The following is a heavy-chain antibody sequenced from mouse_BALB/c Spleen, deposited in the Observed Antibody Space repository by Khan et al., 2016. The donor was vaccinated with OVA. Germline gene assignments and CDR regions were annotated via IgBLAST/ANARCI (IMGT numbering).Heavy chain of an antibody. V-gene: IGHV3-2*02. J-gene: IGHJ2*01. CDR1: GYSITSGYG. Sequence: EVELVESGPGLVKPSQSLSLTCTVTGYSITSGYGWNWIRQFPGNKLEWMGYISYSGSTNYNPSLNSRISITRDTSKKQFFLQLNSVTTDDTATYYCARTARIKYWGQGTTLTVSS. D-gene: IGHD1-2*01. CDR3: ARTARIKY. CDR2: ISYSGST.